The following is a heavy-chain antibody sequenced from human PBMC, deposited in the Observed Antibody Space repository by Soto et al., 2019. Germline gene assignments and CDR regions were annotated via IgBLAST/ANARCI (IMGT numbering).Heavy chain of an antibody. CDR3: ARDITVPSRVSRFDY. CDR1: GYTFTSYY. Sequence: GASVKVSCKASGYTFTSYYMHWVLQAPGQGLEWMGIINPSGGSTSYAQKFQGRVTMTRDTSTSTVYMELSSLRSEDTAVYYCARDITVPSRVSRFDYWGQGTLVTVSS. CDR2: INPSGGST. V-gene: IGHV1-46*01. J-gene: IGHJ4*02. D-gene: IGHD4-17*01.